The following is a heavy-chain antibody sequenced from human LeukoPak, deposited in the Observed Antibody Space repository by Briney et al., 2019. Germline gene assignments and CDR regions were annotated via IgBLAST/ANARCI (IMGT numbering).Heavy chain of an antibody. Sequence: SETLSLTCTVSGGSISSNYWSWIRQPPGKGLEWIGYIYYSGSSNYNPSLKSRVTISVDTSKNQFSLKVSSVTAADTAVYYCARNARYNWFDPWGQGTLVTVSS. CDR3: ARNARYNWFDP. CDR2: IYYSGSS. V-gene: IGHV4-59*01. CDR1: GGSISSNY. J-gene: IGHJ5*02.